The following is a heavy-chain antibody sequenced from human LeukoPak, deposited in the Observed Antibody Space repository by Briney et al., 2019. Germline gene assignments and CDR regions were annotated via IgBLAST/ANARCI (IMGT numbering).Heavy chain of an antibody. J-gene: IGHJ4*02. CDR3: AKDTLYYDILTGFDY. Sequence: PSETLSLTCSVSGGSISSSDYYWGWIRQPPGKGLEWVSTIGVSGGSTYYADSVEGRFTISRDNSKNTLYLQMNSLRAEDTAVYYCAKDTLYYDILTGFDYWGQGTRVTVSS. V-gene: IGHV3-23*01. D-gene: IGHD3-9*01. CDR2: IGVSGGST. CDR1: GGSISSSDYY.